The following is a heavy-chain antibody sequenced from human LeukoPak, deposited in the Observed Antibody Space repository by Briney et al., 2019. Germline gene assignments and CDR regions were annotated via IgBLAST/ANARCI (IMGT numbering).Heavy chain of an antibody. V-gene: IGHV5-10-1*01. D-gene: IGHD4-17*01. CDR2: IDPSDSYT. Sequence: GESLKISCKGSGYSFTSYWITWVRQMPGKGLEWMGRIDPSDSYTNYSPSFQGHVTISADKTINTAYLQWSSLKDSDTGMYYCARPVLNGDYERAFDIWGQGTMVTVS. J-gene: IGHJ3*02. CDR3: ARPVLNGDYERAFDI. CDR1: GYSFTSYW.